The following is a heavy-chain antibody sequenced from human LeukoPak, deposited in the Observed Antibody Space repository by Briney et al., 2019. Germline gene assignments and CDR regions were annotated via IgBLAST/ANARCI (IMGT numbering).Heavy chain of an antibody. J-gene: IGHJ4*02. CDR1: GFTFSSYG. CDR3: AREGRYFFDY. V-gene: IGHV3-30*02. D-gene: IGHD3-9*01. CDR2: IRYDGSNK. Sequence: GGSLRLSCAASGFTFSSYGMHWVRQAPGKGLEWVAFIRYDGSNKYYADSVKGRFTISRDNSKNTLYLQMNSLRAEDTAVYYCAREGRYFFDYWGQGTLVTVSS.